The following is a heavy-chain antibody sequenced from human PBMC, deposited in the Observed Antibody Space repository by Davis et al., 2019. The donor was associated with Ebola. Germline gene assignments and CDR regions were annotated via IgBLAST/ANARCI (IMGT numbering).Heavy chain of an antibody. Sequence: SVKVSCKASGCTFSSYAISWVRQAPGQGLEWMGGIIPIFGTANYAQKFQGRVTITADKSTSTAYMELSSLRSEDTAVYYCASWVGGSYYYYYGMDVWGQGTTVTVSS. V-gene: IGHV1-69*06. D-gene: IGHD1-26*01. CDR3: ASWVGGSYYYYYGMDV. CDR2: IIPIFGTA. CDR1: GCTFSSYA. J-gene: IGHJ6*02.